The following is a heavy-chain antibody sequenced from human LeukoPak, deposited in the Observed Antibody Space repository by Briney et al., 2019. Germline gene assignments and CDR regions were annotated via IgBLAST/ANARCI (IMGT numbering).Heavy chain of an antibody. D-gene: IGHD2-2*01. J-gene: IGHJ6*02. CDR2: ITTSSSYI. V-gene: IGHV3-21*01. Sequence: GGSLRLSWAASGFSFGSYDMNWVRQAPEKGLEWVSSITTSSSYIYYADSVKGRFTVSRDNAKNSLYLQMNSLRAEDTAVYYCASHIVVVTAIRYYAMDVWGQGTTVTVSS. CDR3: ASHIVVVTAIRYYAMDV. CDR1: GFSFGSYD.